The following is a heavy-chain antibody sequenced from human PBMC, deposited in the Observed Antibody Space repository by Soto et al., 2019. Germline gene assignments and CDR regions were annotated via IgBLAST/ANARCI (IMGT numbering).Heavy chain of an antibody. D-gene: IGHD1-1*01. CDR3: AAPLTGTTKTFDY. CDR1: GFAFSSYW. Sequence: GGSLRLSCAASGFAFSSYWMHWVRQAPGKGLVWVSRINNDGSGTTYADSVKDRFTISRDNAKNTLYLQMNSLRAEDTAVYYCAAPLTGTTKTFDYWGQGTLVTVSS. CDR2: INNDGSGT. V-gene: IGHV3-74*01. J-gene: IGHJ4*02.